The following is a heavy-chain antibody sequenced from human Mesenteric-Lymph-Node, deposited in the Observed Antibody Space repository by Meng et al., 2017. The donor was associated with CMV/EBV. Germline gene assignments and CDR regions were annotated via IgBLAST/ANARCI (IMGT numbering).Heavy chain of an antibody. CDR3: ARMSSGSSAWYGSMDV. Sequence: ASVKVSCKASGYTFTSYDINWVRQATGQGLEWMGWMNPNSGNTGYAQKFQGSVTMTRNTSISTAYVEVSSLRSEDTDVYYCARMSSGSSAWYGSMDVWGQGTTVTVSS. D-gene: IGHD6-19*01. CDR2: MNPNSGNT. J-gene: IGHJ6*02. CDR1: GYTFTSYD. V-gene: IGHV1-8*01.